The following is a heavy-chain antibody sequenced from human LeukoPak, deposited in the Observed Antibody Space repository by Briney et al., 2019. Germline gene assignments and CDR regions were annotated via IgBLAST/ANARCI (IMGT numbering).Heavy chain of an antibody. CDR2: ISAYNGNT. V-gene: IGHV1-18*01. CDR3: ARDWLQYFDWLPTSNWFDP. J-gene: IGHJ5*02. D-gene: IGHD3-9*01. CDR1: GYTFTSYG. Sequence: GASVKVSCKASGYTFTSYGISWVRQAPGQGLEWMGWISAYNGNTNYAQKLQGRVTMTTDTSTSTAYMELRSLRSDDTAVYYCARDWLQYFDWLPTSNWFDPWGQGTLVTVSS.